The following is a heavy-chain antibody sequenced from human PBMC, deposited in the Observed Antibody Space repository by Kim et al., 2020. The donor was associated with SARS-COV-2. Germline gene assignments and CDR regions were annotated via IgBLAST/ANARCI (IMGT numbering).Heavy chain of an antibody. J-gene: IGHJ2*01. CDR3: ARLTGDSSWYFDL. D-gene: IGHD7-27*01. V-gene: IGHV4-31*02. Sequence: YIPSLKSRVTISVDTSKNQFSLKLSSVTAADTAVYYCARLTGDSSWYFDLWGRGTLVTVSS.